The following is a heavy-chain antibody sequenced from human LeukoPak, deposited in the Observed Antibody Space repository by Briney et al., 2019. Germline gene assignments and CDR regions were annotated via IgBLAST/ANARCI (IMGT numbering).Heavy chain of an antibody. CDR1: GGSIGSYY. D-gene: IGHD1-26*01. CDR3: ARDAFGSGSYNWFDP. V-gene: IGHV4-59*01. Sequence: SETLALTCTVSGGSIGSYYWSWIRQPPGKGLEWIGYIYYSGSTNYNPSLKSRVTISVDTSKNQFSLKLSSVTAADTAVYYCARDAFGSGSYNWFDPWGQGTLVTVSS. CDR2: IYYSGST. J-gene: IGHJ5*02.